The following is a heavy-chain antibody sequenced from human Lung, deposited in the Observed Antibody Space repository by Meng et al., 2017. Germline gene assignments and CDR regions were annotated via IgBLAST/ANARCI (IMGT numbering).Heavy chain of an antibody. Sequence: QVQLGQSGADVKKPGASVILSCKAAGYTFTTYFLHWVRQAPGKGLEWVGTINPDAGGTNYALILQGRVSMARDTSTSTVFLELSSLKSGDTAVYYCAREKSPGHFDYWGQGTLVTVSS. J-gene: IGHJ4*02. CDR2: INPDAGGT. CDR1: GYTFTTYF. V-gene: IGHV1-46*01. CDR3: AREKSPGHFDY.